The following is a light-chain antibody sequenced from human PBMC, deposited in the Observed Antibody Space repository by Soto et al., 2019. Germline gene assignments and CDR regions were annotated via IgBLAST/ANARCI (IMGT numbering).Light chain of an antibody. CDR2: DAS. CDR1: QSVSGY. CDR3: QQRSNWLIS. J-gene: IGKJ3*01. Sequence: DIVLTQSPATLSLSPGERATLSCRASQSVSGYLTWYQHKPGQAPRLLVYDASHRAAGIPARFSGSGSGTDFTLTISGLEPEDFAVYYCQQRSNWLISFGPGTSVDIK. V-gene: IGKV3-11*01.